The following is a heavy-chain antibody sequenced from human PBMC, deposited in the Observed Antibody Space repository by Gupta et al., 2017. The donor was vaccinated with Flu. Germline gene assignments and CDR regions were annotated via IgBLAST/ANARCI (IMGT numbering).Heavy chain of an antibody. CDR2: ISGSGGST. Sequence: EVQLLESGGGLVQPGGSLRLSCAASGFTFSSYAMSWVRQAPGKGLEWVSAISGSGGSTYYADSVKGRFTISRDNSKNTLYLQMNSLRAEDTAVYYCAKMAAGVVAATRSDAFDIWGQGTMVTVSS. D-gene: IGHD2-15*01. CDR3: AKMAAGVVAATRSDAFDI. V-gene: IGHV3-23*01. J-gene: IGHJ3*02. CDR1: GFTFSSYA.